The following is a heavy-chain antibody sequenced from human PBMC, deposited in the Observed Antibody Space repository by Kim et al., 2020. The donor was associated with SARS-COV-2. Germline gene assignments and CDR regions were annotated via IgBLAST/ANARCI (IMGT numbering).Heavy chain of an antibody. CDR2: IYYSGST. CDR3: ARLVVVAATQRFYYYYG. CDR1: GGSISSSSYY. D-gene: IGHD2-15*01. V-gene: IGHV4-39*01. Sequence: SETLSLTCTVSGGSISSSSYYWGWIRQPPGKGLEWIGSIYYSGSTYYNPSLKSRVTISVDTSKNQFSLKLSSVTAADTAVYYCARLVVVAATQRFYYYYG. J-gene: IGHJ6*01.